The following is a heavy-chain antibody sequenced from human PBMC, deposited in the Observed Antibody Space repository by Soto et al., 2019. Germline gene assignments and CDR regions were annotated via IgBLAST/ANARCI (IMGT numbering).Heavy chain of an antibody. CDR3: ARDRITMVRGVRNAFDI. CDR2: INHSGST. D-gene: IGHD3-10*01. CDR1: GGSFSGYY. J-gene: IGHJ3*02. V-gene: IGHV4-34*01. Sequence: QVQLQQWGAGLLKPSDTLSLTCAVYGGSFSGYYWSWIRQPPGKGLEWIGEINHSGSTNYNPSLKSRVAISVDTSKNQFSLKLSSVTAADTAVYYCARDRITMVRGVRNAFDIWGQGTMVTVSS.